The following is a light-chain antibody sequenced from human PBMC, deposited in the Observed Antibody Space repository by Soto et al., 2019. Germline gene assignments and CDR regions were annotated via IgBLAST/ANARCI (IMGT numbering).Light chain of an antibody. Sequence: DIQMTQSPSTLSASVGDRVTITCRASQSISSWLAWYQQKPGKAPKLLIYDASSLESGVPSRFSGSGSGTEFTLTISSLQPDDFATYYCQQYNSYLGRAFDQGTKVEIK. CDR2: DAS. CDR1: QSISSW. V-gene: IGKV1-5*01. J-gene: IGKJ1*01. CDR3: QQYNSYLGRA.